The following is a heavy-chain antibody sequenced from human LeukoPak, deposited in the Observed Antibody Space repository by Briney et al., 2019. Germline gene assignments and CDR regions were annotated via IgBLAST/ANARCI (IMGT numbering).Heavy chain of an antibody. V-gene: IGHV3-30-3*01. CDR2: ISNDGSKK. Sequence: GGSLRLSCAGSGFIFRSYAIHWVRQAPGKGLEWVAVISNDGSKKYFADSVKGRFTISRDNSKNTLYLQMNSLRAEDTAVYYCARVYGDADWYFDLWGRGTLVTVSS. D-gene: IGHD4-17*01. J-gene: IGHJ2*01. CDR1: GFIFRSYA. CDR3: ARVYGDADWYFDL.